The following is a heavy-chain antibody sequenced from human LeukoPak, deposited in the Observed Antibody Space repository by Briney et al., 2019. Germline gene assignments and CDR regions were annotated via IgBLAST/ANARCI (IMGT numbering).Heavy chain of an antibody. CDR3: ARHYYDSSGYMYYFDY. CDR1: GFTFSDYY. Sequence: GSLRLSCAASGFTFSDYYMSWIRQAPGKGLEWASYISSSGSTIYYADSVKGRFTISRDNAKNSLYLQMNSLRAEDTAVYYCARHYYDSSGYMYYFDYWGQGTLVTVSS. D-gene: IGHD3-22*01. CDR2: ISSSGSTI. V-gene: IGHV3-11*01. J-gene: IGHJ4*02.